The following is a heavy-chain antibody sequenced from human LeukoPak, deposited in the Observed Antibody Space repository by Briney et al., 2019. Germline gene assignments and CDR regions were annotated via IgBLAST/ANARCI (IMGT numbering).Heavy chain of an antibody. D-gene: IGHD6-13*01. CDR1: GGTFSSYA. CDR3: ARGRSPPAAAESLFDP. Sequence: ASVKVSYKASGGTFSSYAISWVRQAPGQGLEWMGGIIPIFGTANYAQKFQGRVTITTDESTSTAYMELSSLRPEDTAVYYCARGRSPPAAAESLFDPWGQGTLVIVSS. CDR2: IIPIFGTA. J-gene: IGHJ5*02. V-gene: IGHV1-69*05.